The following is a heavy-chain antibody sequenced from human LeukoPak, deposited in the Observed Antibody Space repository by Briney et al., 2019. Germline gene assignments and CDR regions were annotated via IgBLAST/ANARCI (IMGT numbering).Heavy chain of an antibody. V-gene: IGHV1-69*04. CDR2: IIPIFGIA. J-gene: IGHJ6*02. D-gene: IGHD3-10*01. Sequence: SVKVSCKASGGTFSSYAISWVRQAPGQGLEWMGRIIPIFGIANYAQKFQGRVTITADKSTSTAYMELSSLRSEDTAVYYCASSQVEYYYGSGSSVYGMDVWGQGTTVTVSS. CDR1: GGTFSSYA. CDR3: ASSQVEYYYGSGSSVYGMDV.